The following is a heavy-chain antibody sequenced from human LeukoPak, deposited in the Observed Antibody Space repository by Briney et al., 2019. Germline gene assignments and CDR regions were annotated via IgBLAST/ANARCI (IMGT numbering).Heavy chain of an antibody. CDR3: ARSVAGDSSGYYMGY. CDR2: IKQDGSEK. D-gene: IGHD3-22*01. Sequence: GGSLRLSCAASGFTFSSYWMSWVRQAPGKGLEWVANIKQDGSEKYYVDSVKGRFTISRDNTKNSLYLQMNSLRAEDTAVYYCARSVAGDSSGYYMGYWGQGTLVTVSS. CDR1: GFTFSSYW. J-gene: IGHJ4*02. V-gene: IGHV3-7*01.